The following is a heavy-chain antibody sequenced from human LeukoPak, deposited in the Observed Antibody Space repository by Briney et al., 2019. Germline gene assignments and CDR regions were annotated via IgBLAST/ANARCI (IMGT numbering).Heavy chain of an antibody. D-gene: IGHD7-27*01. CDR2: ITDRGGTI. CDR1: GFTFSSYE. CDR3: ARERAGEDAFDI. J-gene: IGHJ3*02. Sequence: GGSLRLSCAASGFTFSSYEMNWVRQAPGKGLEWVSYITDRGGTIYYADSVKGRFTISRDNAKNSLYLQINSLRAEDTAVYYCARERAGEDAFDIWGQGTLVTVSS. V-gene: IGHV3-48*03.